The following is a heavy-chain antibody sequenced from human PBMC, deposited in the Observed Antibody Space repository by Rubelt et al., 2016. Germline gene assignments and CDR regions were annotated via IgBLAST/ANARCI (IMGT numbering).Heavy chain of an antibody. J-gene: IGHJ3*02. V-gene: IGHV3-23*01. CDR3: AKDTLRGVASADAFDI. Sequence: WVRQAPGKGLEWVSAISGSGGSTYYADSVKGRFTISRDNSKNTLYLQMNSLRAEDTAVYYCAKDTLRGVASADAFDIWGQGTMVTVSS. D-gene: IGHD3-10*01. CDR2: ISGSGGST.